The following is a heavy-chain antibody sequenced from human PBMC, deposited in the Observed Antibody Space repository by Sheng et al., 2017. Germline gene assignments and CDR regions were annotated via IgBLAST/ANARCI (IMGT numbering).Heavy chain of an antibody. J-gene: IGHJ4*02. D-gene: IGHD1-1*01. CDR2: IYYSGST. Sequence: QLQLQESGPGLVKPSETLSLTCTVSGGSISSSSYYWGWIRQPPGKGLEWIGSIYYSGSTYYNPSLKSRVTISVDTSKNQFSLKLSSVTAADTAVYYCARDVRRYHFDYVGPGEPWVHRLL. CDR1: GGSISSSSYY. V-gene: IGHV4-39*07. CDR3: ARDVRRYHFDY.